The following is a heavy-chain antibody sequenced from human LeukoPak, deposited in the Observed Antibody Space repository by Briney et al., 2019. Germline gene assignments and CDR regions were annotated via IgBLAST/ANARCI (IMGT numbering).Heavy chain of an antibody. CDR3: ARDRGRATWFDP. CDR2: IYYSGST. J-gene: IGHJ5*02. Sequence: SETLSLTCAVSGGSITSYYWHWIRQPPGKGLEWIGYIYYSGSTNYNPSLKSRVTISVDTSRNQFSLKLHSVTAADTAVYYCARDRGRATWFDPWGQGTAVTVSS. D-gene: IGHD3-10*01. V-gene: IGHV4-59*01. CDR1: GGSITSYY.